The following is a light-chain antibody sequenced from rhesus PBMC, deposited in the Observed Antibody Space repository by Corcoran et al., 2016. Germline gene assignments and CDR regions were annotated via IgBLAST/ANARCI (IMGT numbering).Light chain of an antibody. CDR2: GAA. CDR1: QSVSSY. J-gene: IGKJ1*01. V-gene: IGKV3-10*01. Sequence: QVILTQSPATLSLSPGERATLSCRASQSVSSYLARYQQKPGQAPRLLIYGAASRATGIPDRFSGSGSGTDFTLTLSSLGPEDVGVYRCYRHSSGWKFGQGAKVEIK. CDR3: YRHSSGWK.